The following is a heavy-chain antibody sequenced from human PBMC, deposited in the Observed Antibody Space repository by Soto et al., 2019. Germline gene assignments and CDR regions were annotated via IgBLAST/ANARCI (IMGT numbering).Heavy chain of an antibody. J-gene: IGHJ4*02. D-gene: IGHD6-19*01. Sequence: VGSLRLSCAASGFTFSSYAMNWVLQAPGKGLEWVSSISGSGDSTYYADSVKGRFTISRENSNSTLSLQMNSLRAEDTDVYYCAKGMYRSGSLVFDFWGQGILVTVSS. CDR3: AKGMYRSGSLVFDF. CDR1: GFTFSSYA. V-gene: IGHV3-23*01. CDR2: ISGSGDST.